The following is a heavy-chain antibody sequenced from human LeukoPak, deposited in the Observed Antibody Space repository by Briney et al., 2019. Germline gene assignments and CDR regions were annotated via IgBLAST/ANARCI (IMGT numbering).Heavy chain of an antibody. J-gene: IGHJ6*02. D-gene: IGHD3-22*01. CDR1: GYSISSGYY. CDR2: IYHSGST. Sequence: SETLSLTCTVSGYSISSGYYWGWIRQPPGKGLEWIGSIYHSGSTYYNPSLKSRVTISVDTSKNQFSLKLSSVTAADTAVYYCARAPYYYDSSGYNYYYGMDVWGQGTTVTVSS. V-gene: IGHV4-38-2*02. CDR3: ARAPYYYDSSGYNYYYGMDV.